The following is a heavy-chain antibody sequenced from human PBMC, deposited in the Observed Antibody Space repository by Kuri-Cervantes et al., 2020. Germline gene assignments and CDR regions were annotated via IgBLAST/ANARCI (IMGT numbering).Heavy chain of an antibody. V-gene: IGHV1-2*02. CDR1: GYTFTGYY. CDR2: INPNSGGT. CDR3: AREKRGYYDSSGYHPCDY. D-gene: IGHD3-22*01. J-gene: IGHJ4*02. Sequence: ASVKVSCKASGYTFTGYYMHWVRQAPGQGLEWMGWINPNSGGTNYAQKFQGRVTMTRDTSISTAYMELSMLRSDDTAVYYCAREKRGYYDSSGYHPCDYWGQGTLVTVSS.